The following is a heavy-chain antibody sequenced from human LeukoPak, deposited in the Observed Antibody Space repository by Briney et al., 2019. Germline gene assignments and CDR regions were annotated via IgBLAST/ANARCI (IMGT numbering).Heavy chain of an antibody. J-gene: IGHJ4*02. D-gene: IGHD6-13*01. CDR3: AKDTGQQLVRGYFDY. CDR1: GFTFSSYG. Sequence: GGSLRLSCAASGFTFSSYGMDWVRQAPGKGLEWVAVISYDGSNKYYADSVKGRFTISRDNSKNTLYLQMNSLRAEDTAVYYCAKDTGQQLVRGYFDYWGQGTLVTVSS. V-gene: IGHV3-30*18. CDR2: ISYDGSNK.